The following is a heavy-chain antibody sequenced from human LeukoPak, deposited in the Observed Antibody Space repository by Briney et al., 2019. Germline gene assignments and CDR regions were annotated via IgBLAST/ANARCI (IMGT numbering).Heavy chain of an antibody. CDR1: GGSISSSSYY. V-gene: IGHV4-39*01. CDR3: ARQKITTSDY. J-gene: IGHJ4*02. Sequence: PSETLSLTCSVSGGSISSSSYYWGWIRQSPGKGLEWIGSIYYSGSTYYNPSLKSRLTMSVDTSKNQSSLKLSSVTAADTAVYYCARQKITTSDYWGQGNMVTVSS. D-gene: IGHD3-22*01. CDR2: IYYSGST.